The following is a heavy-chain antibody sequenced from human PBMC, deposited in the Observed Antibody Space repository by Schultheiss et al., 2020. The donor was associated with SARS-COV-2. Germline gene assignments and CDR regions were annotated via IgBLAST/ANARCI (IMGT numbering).Heavy chain of an antibody. J-gene: IGHJ3*02. D-gene: IGHD4-17*01. V-gene: IGHV3-33*01. Sequence: GGSLRLSCAASGFTFSSYGMHWVRQAPGKGLEWVAVIWYDGSNKYYADSVKGRFTISRDNSKNTLYLQMNSLRAEDTAIYYCSRNFDYGDNDAFGIWGQGTVVTVAS. CDR3: SRNFDYGDNDAFGI. CDR2: IWYDGSNK. CDR1: GFTFSSYG.